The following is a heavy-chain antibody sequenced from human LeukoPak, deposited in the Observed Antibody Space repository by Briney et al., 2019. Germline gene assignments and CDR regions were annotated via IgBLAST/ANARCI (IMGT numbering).Heavy chain of an antibody. J-gene: IGHJ3*01. CDR3: ARDPSGDVVLITGYAFDV. Sequence: ASVKVSCKASGYTFSSYLISWVRLVPGQGLEWMGWISGKNGNTKYAQKVQGRVTMTTDTSTSTAYMELRSLRSDDTAVYYCARDPSGDVVLITGYAFDVWGQGTMVTVSS. CDR2: ISGKNGNT. V-gene: IGHV1-18*01. CDR1: GYTFSSYL. D-gene: IGHD3-22*01.